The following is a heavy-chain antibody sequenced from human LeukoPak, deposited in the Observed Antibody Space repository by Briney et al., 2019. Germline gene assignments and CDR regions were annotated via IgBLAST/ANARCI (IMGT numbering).Heavy chain of an antibody. CDR2: IYYSGST. V-gene: IGHV4-39*07. CDR3: AGSRGYYYYYMDV. Sequence: SETLSLTCTVSGGSISSSSYYWGWIRQPPGKGLEWIGRIYYSGSTYYNPSLKSRVTISVDTSKNQFSLKLSSVTAADTAVYYCAGSRGYYYYYMDVWGKGTTVTVSS. CDR1: GGSISSSSYY. D-gene: IGHD3-10*01. J-gene: IGHJ6*03.